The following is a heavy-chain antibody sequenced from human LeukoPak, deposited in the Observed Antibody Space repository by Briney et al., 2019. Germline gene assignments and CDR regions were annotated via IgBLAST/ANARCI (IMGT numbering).Heavy chain of an antibody. V-gene: IGHV4-34*01. CDR1: GGSFSGYY. D-gene: IGHD3-3*01. CDR2: INRSGSS. Sequence: SETLSLTCAVYGGSFSGYYWSWIRQPPGKGLEWIGEINRSGSSNYNPSLKSRVTRSVDTSKNQFSLKLSSVTAADTAVYYCASGRATIFGVVIKRGWFDPWGQGTLVTVSS. J-gene: IGHJ5*02. CDR3: ASGRATIFGVVIKRGWFDP.